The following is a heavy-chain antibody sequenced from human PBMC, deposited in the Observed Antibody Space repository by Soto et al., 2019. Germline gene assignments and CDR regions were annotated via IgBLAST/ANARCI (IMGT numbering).Heavy chain of an antibody. CDR1: GGAFTNYS. J-gene: IGHJ6*02. CDR2: IIPLHNTS. D-gene: IGHD1-20*01. Sequence: AVKVSCKVSGGAFTNYSLNWVRHAPGQGLEWLGGIIPLHNTSNYSLKLLGRGSVTADISSNTVYMHLSGLTSDDTATYYCAIWSNWNPLYYRGMDVWGQGTTVTVSS. V-gene: IGHV1-69*08. CDR3: AIWSNWNPLYYRGMDV.